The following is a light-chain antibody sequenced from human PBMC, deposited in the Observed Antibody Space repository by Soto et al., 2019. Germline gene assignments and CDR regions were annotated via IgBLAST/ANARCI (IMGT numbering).Light chain of an antibody. J-gene: IGKJ1*01. CDR3: QQYYSYPPT. CDR1: QGISSY. CDR2: AAS. V-gene: IGKV1-8*01. Sequence: AIRMTQSPSSFSASTRDRVTITCRASQGISSYLAWYQQKPGKAPKLLIYAASTLQSGVPSRFSGSGSGTDFTLTISCLQSEDVATYYCQQYYSYPPTFGQGTKVEIK.